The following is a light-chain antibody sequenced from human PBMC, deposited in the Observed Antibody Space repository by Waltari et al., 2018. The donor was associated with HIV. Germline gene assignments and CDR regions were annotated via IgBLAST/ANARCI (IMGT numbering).Light chain of an antibody. CDR3: QTWGPGIGV. J-gene: IGLJ3*02. CDR2: VNSYGTH. Sequence: QLVLTQSPSASASLGASVNLTCTLSSRHSTYGIAWHQQRPEKGPRYLMPVNSYGTHPRGDGIPDRFLGSSSGAERNLTIASLQSEDEAVYYCQTWGPGIGVFGRGTQLTVL. V-gene: IGLV4-69*01. CDR1: SRHSTYG.